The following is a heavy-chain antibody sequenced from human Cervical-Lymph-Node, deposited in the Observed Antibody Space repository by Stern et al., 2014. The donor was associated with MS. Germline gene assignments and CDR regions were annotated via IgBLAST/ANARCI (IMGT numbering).Heavy chain of an antibody. V-gene: IGHV5-51*01. Sequence: EVQLVESGAEVKKPGESLKISCRTSGYTFSNFWIGWVRQMPGKGLEWMGVIYPADSDPTYSPSFQGQVTISADESISTACLQWRSLKASDTAMYYCVRRRDSAGYDTFDLWGQGTMLIVSS. CDR3: VRRRDSAGYDTFDL. J-gene: IGHJ3*01. CDR2: IYPADSDP. D-gene: IGHD3-22*01. CDR1: GYTFSNFW.